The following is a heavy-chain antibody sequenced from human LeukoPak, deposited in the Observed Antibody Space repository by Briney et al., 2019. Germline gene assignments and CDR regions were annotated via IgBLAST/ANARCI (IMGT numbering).Heavy chain of an antibody. Sequence: GGSLRLSCAASGFTFSSYAMSWVRQAPGKGLEWVSGISGSAGSTYYADSVKGRFTISRDNSKNTLYLQMNSLTDDDTAVYYCAKKWGVGTTTLDYFDYWGQGTLVTVSS. D-gene: IGHD1-26*01. CDR1: GFTFSSYA. V-gene: IGHV3-23*01. J-gene: IGHJ4*02. CDR2: ISGSAGST. CDR3: AKKWGVGTTTLDYFDY.